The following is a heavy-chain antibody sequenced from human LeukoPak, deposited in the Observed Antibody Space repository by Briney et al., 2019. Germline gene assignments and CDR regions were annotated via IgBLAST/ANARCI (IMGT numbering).Heavy chain of an antibody. CDR1: GFTFSSYW. CDR2: IKQDGSEK. CDR3: AKDEGGYYYNWFDP. J-gene: IGHJ5*02. V-gene: IGHV3-7*03. Sequence: GGSLRLSCAASGFTFSSYWMSWVRQAPGKGLEWVANIKQDGSEKYYVDSVKGRFTISRDNAKNSLYLQMNSLRAEDTAVYYCAKDEGGYYYNWFDPWGQGTLVTVSS. D-gene: IGHD2-15*01.